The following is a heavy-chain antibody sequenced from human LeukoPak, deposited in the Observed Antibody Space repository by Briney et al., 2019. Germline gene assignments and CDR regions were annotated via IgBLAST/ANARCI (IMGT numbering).Heavy chain of an antibody. J-gene: IGHJ4*02. V-gene: IGHV3-30*03. CDR2: ISYDGSNK. CDR1: GFTFSNYG. CDR3: ARDVDYYDSSGYYYDFDY. D-gene: IGHD3-22*01. Sequence: GGSLRLSCAASGFTFSNYGMHWVRQAPGKGLEWVAFISYDGSNKYYADSVKGRFTISRDNAKNSLYLQMNSLRAEDTAVYYCARDVDYYDSSGYYYDFDYWGQGTLVTVSS.